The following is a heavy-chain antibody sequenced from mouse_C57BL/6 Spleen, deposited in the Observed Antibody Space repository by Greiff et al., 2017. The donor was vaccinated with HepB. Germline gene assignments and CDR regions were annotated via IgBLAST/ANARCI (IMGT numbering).Heavy chain of an antibody. CDR1: GYTFTSYW. D-gene: IGHD2-10*01. J-gene: IGHJ2*01. CDR2: IHPNSGST. CDR3: ATYYEGDY. V-gene: IGHV1-64*01. Sequence: VQLQQPGAELVKPGASVKLSCKASGYTFTSYWMHGVKQGPGQGLEWIGMIHPNSGSTNYNEKFKSKSTLTVDKSSSTAYMQLSSLTSEDSAVYYCATYYEGDYWGQGTTLTVSS.